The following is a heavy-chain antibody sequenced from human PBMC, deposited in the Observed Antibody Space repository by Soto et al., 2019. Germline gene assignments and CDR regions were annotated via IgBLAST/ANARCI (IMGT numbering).Heavy chain of an antibody. J-gene: IGHJ4*02. D-gene: IGHD2-15*01. CDR3: AKIFVAEAATPFFDY. CDR2: ISGTGGNT. Sequence: GGSLRLSCAASGFTFSSYAMSCVRQAPGKGLEWVSTISGTGGNTYYGQSVKGRFTISRDNSKNTVYVQMNSLRAEDTAVYYCAKIFVAEAATPFFDYWGQGA. CDR1: GFTFSSYA. V-gene: IGHV3-23*01.